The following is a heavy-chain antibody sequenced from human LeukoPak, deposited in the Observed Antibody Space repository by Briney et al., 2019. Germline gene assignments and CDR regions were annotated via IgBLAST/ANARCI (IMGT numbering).Heavy chain of an antibody. J-gene: IGHJ6*02. D-gene: IGHD4-11*01. CDR2: ISYDGSNK. Sequence: GGSLRLSCAASGFTFSGYAVHWVRQAPGKGLEWVAVISYDGSNKTYADSLKGRFTISRDNSKNTLYLRMNSLRAEDTAVYYCAKGDYPYYYYYGMDVWGQGTTVTVSS. V-gene: IGHV3-30-3*01. CDR1: GFTFSGYA. CDR3: AKGDYPYYYYYGMDV.